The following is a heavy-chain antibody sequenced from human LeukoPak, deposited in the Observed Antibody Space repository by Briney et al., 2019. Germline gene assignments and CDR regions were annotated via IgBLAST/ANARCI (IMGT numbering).Heavy chain of an antibody. D-gene: IGHD2-15*01. CDR2: ISAYNGNT. J-gene: IGHJ4*02. Sequence: GASVKVSCKASGYTFTSYGISWVRQAPGQGLEWMGWISAYNGNTNYAQKLQGRVTMTTDTSTSTAHMELRSLRSDDTAVYYCARKLGYCSGGSCYLCDYWGQGTLVTVSS. V-gene: IGHV1-18*01. CDR3: ARKLGYCSGGSCYLCDY. CDR1: GYTFTSYG.